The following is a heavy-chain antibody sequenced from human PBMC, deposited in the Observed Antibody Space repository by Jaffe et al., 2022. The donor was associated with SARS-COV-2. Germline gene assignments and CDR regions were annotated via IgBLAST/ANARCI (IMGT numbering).Heavy chain of an antibody. J-gene: IGHJ5*02. Sequence: QVQLVQSGSELKKPGASVKVSCKASGYTFTSYAMNWVRQAPGQGLEWMGWINTNTGNPTYAQGFTGRFVFSLDTSVSTAYLQISSLKAEDTAVYYCAKVSRADLDCSGGSCYWSWFDPWGQGTLVTVSS. V-gene: IGHV7-4-1*02. CDR1: GYTFTSYA. CDR3: AKVSRADLDCSGGSCYWSWFDP. D-gene: IGHD2-15*01. CDR2: INTNTGNP.